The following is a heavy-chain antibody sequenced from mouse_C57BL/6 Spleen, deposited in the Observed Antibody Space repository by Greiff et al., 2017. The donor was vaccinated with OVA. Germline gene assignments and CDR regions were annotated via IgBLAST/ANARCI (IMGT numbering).Heavy chain of an antibody. D-gene: IGHD1-1*01. CDR2: IYPGDGDT. J-gene: IGHJ2*01. V-gene: IGHV1-82*01. Sequence: QVQLQQSGPELVKPGASVKISCKASGYAFSSSWMNWVKQRPGKGLEWIGRIYPGDGDTNYNGKFKGKATLTADKSSSTAYMQLSSLTSEDSAVYFCAATTVVGGYFDYWGQGTTLTVSS. CDR1: GYAFSSSW. CDR3: AATTVVGGYFDY.